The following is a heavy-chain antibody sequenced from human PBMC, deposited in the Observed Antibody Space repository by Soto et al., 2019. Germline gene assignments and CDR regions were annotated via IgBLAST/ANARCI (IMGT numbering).Heavy chain of an antibody. CDR1: GFTVSSSY. D-gene: IGHD1-26*01. J-gene: IGHJ5*02. CDR2: IYKSGDT. Sequence: EVQLVESGGGLVQPGGSLRLSCAASGFTVSSSYLYWVRQAPGKGLEWVSSIYKSGDTYYADSVKGRFTISRDNYKSTLFLQMNSLRAEDTVVYYCARGTVGTNPNWLGPWGQGTLVTVSS. CDR3: ARGTVGTNPNWLGP. V-gene: IGHV3-66*01.